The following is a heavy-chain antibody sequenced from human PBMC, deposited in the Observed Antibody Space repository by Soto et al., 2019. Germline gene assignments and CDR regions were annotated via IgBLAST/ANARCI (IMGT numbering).Heavy chain of an antibody. D-gene: IGHD3-10*01. CDR1: GDSVSLNSAA. J-gene: IGHJ5*02. CDR3: ARDVLLWLGELLENWFDP. V-gene: IGHV6-1*01. Sequence: SQTLSLTCAISGDSVSLNSAAWNWIRQSPSRGLEWLGRTYYRSKWYNDYAVSVKSRITINPDTSKNQFSLQLNSVTPEDTAVYYCARDVLLWLGELLENWFDPWGQGTLVTVSA. CDR2: TYYRSKWYN.